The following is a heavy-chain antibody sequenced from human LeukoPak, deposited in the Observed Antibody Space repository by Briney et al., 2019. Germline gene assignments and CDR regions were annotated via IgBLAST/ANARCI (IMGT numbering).Heavy chain of an antibody. CDR3: ARGPMVRGPDY. J-gene: IGHJ4*02. CDR2: IHYDGNDK. CDR1: GFTFSNYG. D-gene: IGHD3-10*01. Sequence: PGGSLRLSCAASGFTFSNYGIHWVRQAPGKGLEWVAFIHYDGNDKYYADSVKGRFSISRDNSKNSLYLQMNSLRAEDTAVYYCARGPMVRGPDYWGQGTLVTVSS. V-gene: IGHV3-30*12.